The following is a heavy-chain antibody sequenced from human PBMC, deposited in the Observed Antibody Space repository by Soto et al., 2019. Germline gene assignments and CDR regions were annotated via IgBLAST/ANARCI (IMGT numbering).Heavy chain of an antibody. CDR2: IYYSGST. V-gene: IGHV4-59*01. J-gene: IGHJ5*02. CDR3: ARAVRDIVVVPAAIRGYNWFDP. Sequence: PSETLSLTCTVAGGSIISYYLSWIRQPPGKGLEWIGYIYYSGSTNYNPSLKSRVTISVDTSKNQFSLKLSSVTAADTAVYYCARAVRDIVVVPAAIRGYNWFDPWGQGTLVTVSS. CDR1: GGSIISYY. D-gene: IGHD2-2*02.